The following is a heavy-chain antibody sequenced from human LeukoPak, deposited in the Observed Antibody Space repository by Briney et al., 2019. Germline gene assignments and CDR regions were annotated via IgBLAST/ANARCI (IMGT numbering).Heavy chain of an antibody. Sequence: SETLSLTCTVAGASIISYSWRWIRQPAGKGLEWIGRIFRSGGTNYDPSFSSRIALSLDTSKSQFSLRLNSVTAADTAVYFCARDLTVRQLPGHKSSFDYWGQGALVTVSS. V-gene: IGHV4-4*07. CDR3: ARDLTVRQLPGHKSSFDY. D-gene: IGHD3-9*01. J-gene: IGHJ4*02. CDR2: IFRSGGT. CDR1: GASIISYS.